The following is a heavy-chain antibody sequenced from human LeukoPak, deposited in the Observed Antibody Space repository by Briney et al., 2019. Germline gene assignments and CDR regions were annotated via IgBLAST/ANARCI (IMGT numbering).Heavy chain of an antibody. J-gene: IGHJ6*02. CDR3: AKDRASARYYGLDA. CDR2: ISGSSETA. D-gene: IGHD3-9*01. Sequence: QSGGSLRLSCAASGFTFSTYAMSWVRQAPGKGLEWVSAISGSSETANYADSVKGRFTISRDNSKNTLYLQMNNLRVEDTALYFCAKDRASARYYGLDAWGQGTTVTVSS. CDR1: GFTFSTYA. V-gene: IGHV3-23*01.